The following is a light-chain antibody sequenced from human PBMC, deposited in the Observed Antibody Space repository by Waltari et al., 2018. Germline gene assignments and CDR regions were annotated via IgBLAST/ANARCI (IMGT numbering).Light chain of an antibody. CDR1: SGSVSTSYY. Sequence: QTVVTQESSLSVSPGGTVTLTCGLSSGSVSTSYYPSWYQQTPGQPPRTLLYSTNLRSSGVPDRFSGAILGNKAARTITGAQADEESDYYCALEMGNAISVFGGGTRLSVL. J-gene: IGLJ3*02. V-gene: IGLV8-61*01. CDR3: ALEMGNAISV. CDR2: STN.